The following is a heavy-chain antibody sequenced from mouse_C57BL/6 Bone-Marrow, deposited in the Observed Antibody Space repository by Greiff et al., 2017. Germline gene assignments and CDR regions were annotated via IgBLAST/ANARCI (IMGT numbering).Heavy chain of an antibody. CDR2: IDPSDSYT. D-gene: IGHD2-4*01. J-gene: IGHJ4*01. CDR1: GYTFTSYW. V-gene: IGHV1-69*01. Sequence: QVQLQQPGAELVLPGASVKLSCKASGYTFTSYWMPWVKQRPGQGLEWIGEIDPSDSYTNYNQKFKGKSTLTVDKSSSTAYMQLSSLPSEDSAVYYCARFHYDYDGYYAIDYWGQGTSVTVSS. CDR3: ARFHYDYDGYYAIDY.